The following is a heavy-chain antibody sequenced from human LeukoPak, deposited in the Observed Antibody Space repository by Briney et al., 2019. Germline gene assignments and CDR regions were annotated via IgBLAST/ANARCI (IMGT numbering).Heavy chain of an antibody. D-gene: IGHD2-15*01. J-gene: IGHJ6*02. CDR2: VSGRGDST. Sequence: PGGSLRLSCAASGFTFNNYAMTWVRQAPGKGLEWVSAVSGRGDSTYYADSVKGRFTISRDNSKNTLYLQMNSLRAEDTAVYHCAKASPAATNYYYGVDVWGQGTTVTVSS. CDR3: AKASPAATNYYYGVDV. V-gene: IGHV3-23*01. CDR1: GFTFNNYA.